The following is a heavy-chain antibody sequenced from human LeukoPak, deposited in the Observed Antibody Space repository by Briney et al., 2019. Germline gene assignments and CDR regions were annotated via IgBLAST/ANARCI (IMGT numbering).Heavy chain of an antibody. V-gene: IGHV4-39*07. J-gene: IGHJ4*02. D-gene: IGHD6-6*01. CDR2: IYYSGST. CDR3: ARVVWQLDSGDDFDY. CDR1: GGSISSSSYY. Sequence: PSETLSLTCTVSGGSISSSSYYWGWIRQPPGKGLEWIGSIYYSGSTYYNPSLKSRVTISVDTSKNQFSLKLSSVTAADTAVYYCARVVWQLDSGDDFDYWGQGTLVTVSS.